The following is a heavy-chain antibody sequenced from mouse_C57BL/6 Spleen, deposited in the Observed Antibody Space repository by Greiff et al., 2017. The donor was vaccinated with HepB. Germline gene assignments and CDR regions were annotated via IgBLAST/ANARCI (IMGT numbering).Heavy chain of an antibody. CDR1: GFNIKDDY. J-gene: IGHJ2*01. CDR2: IDPENGDT. Sequence: EVKLMESGAELVRPGASVKLSCTASGFNIKDDYMHWVKQRPEQGLEWIGWIDPENGDTEYASKFQGKATITADTSSNTAYLQLSSLTSEDTAVYYCKDRQWDYWGQGTTLTVSS. CDR3: KDRQWDY. V-gene: IGHV14-4*01.